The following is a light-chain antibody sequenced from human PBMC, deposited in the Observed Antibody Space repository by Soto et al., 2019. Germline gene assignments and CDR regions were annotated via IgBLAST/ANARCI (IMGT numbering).Light chain of an antibody. CDR1: QSVSSY. V-gene: IGKV3-11*01. Sequence: EIVLTQSPVTLSLSPGERATLSCRASQSVSSYLAWYQQKPGQAPRLLIYDASTRATGIPARFSGSGSGTDFTLTISSLEFEDFAVYYCQQRSNWPSFGGGTKVEIK. J-gene: IGKJ4*01. CDR3: QQRSNWPS. CDR2: DAS.